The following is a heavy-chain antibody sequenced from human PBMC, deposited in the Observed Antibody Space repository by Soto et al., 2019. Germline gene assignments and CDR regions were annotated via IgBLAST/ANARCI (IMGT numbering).Heavy chain of an antibody. CDR1: GLSITDSEMG. Sequence: QVTLKESGPVLVKPTETLTLRSTVSGLSITDSEMGVSWIRQPPGQSLEWLAHIDSSGEKSYRTFLKSRLAISKDTSKSQIVLTMTNMDPADTATYYCARRHLAVAVSPWFDPWGQGIPVTVSS. D-gene: IGHD6-19*01. J-gene: IGHJ5*02. CDR3: ARRHLAVAVSPWFDP. V-gene: IGHV2-26*01. CDR2: IDSSGEK.